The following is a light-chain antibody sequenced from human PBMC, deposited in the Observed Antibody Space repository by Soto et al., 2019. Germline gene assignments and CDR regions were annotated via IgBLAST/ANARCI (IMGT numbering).Light chain of an antibody. CDR3: QQYGSLPQT. J-gene: IGKJ1*01. V-gene: IGKV3-20*01. CDR2: DAS. Sequence: EIVLTQSPGTLSLSPGERATLSCRASQSVSSNYLAWYQQKPGQPPRLLIYDASSRATGIPDRFSGSGSGTDFTLTISRLEPEDFAVYYCQQYGSLPQTFGQGTKVDIK. CDR1: QSVSSNY.